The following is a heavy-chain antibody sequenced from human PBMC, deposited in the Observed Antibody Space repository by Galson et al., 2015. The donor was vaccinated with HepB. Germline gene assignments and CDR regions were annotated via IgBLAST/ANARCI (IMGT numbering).Heavy chain of an antibody. Sequence: SLRLSCAASGFTFSSYSMNWVRQAPGKGLEWVSYISSSSSTIYYADSVKGRFTISRDNVKNSLYLQMNSLRDEDTAVYYCAREVKWLAQYYFDYWGQGTLVTVSS. J-gene: IGHJ4*02. CDR2: ISSSSSTI. CDR1: GFTFSSYS. D-gene: IGHD6-19*01. V-gene: IGHV3-48*02. CDR3: AREVKWLAQYYFDY.